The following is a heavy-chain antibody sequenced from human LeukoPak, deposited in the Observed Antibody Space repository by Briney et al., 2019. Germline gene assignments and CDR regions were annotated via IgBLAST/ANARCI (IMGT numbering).Heavy chain of an antibody. V-gene: IGHV3-49*04. Sequence: GGSLRLSCAASGFTFSSYAMSWVRQAPGKGLEWVGFIRGKAYGATTEYAASVRGRFTISRDDSKSIAYLQMNSLKTEDTAVYYCTSSFGQLSFFDYWGQGTLVTVSS. D-gene: IGHD3-10*01. CDR1: GFTFSSYA. CDR3: TSSFGQLSFFDY. J-gene: IGHJ4*02. CDR2: IRGKAYGATT.